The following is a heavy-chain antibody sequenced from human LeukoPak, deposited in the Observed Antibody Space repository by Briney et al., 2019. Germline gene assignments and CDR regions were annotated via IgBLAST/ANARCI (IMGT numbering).Heavy chain of an antibody. CDR3: ASQDIVVVPAALTGI. CDR1: GFTVSSNY. V-gene: IGHV3-53*01. Sequence: GGSLRLSCAASGFTVSSNYMSWVRQAPGKGLEWVSVIYSGGSTYYADSVKGRFTISRDNSKNTLYLQMNSLRAEDTAVYYCASQDIVVVPAALTGIWGQGTLVTVSS. J-gene: IGHJ4*02. D-gene: IGHD2-2*01. CDR2: IYSGGST.